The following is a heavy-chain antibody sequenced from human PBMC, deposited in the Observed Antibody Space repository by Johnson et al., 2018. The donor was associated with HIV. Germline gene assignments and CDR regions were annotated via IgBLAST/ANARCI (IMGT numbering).Heavy chain of an antibody. V-gene: IGHV3-30*03. CDR3: ARDQSSRQAFDI. J-gene: IGHJ3*02. Sequence: QVQLVESGGGLVQPGGSLRLSCGASGFSVSNTYMNWVRQAPGKGLEWVAVISYDGSNKYYADSVKGRFTISRDNSKNTLYLQMNSLRAEDTAVYYCARDQSSRQAFDIWGQGTMVTVSS. CDR2: ISYDGSNK. CDR1: GFSVSNTY. D-gene: IGHD6-6*01.